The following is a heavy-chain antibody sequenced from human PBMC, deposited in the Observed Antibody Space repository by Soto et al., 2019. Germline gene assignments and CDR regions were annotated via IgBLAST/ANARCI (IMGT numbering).Heavy chain of an antibody. V-gene: IGHV3-33*01. CDR3: AREGHYYYYGMDV. CDR1: GFTFSSYG. Sequence: QVQLVESGGGVVQPGRSLRLSCAASGFTFSSYGMHWVRQAPGKGLEWVAVIWYDGSNKYYADSVKGRFTISRDNSKNTLYLQMSSLRAEDTAVYYCAREGHYYYYGMDVWGQGTTVTVSS. J-gene: IGHJ6*02. CDR2: IWYDGSNK.